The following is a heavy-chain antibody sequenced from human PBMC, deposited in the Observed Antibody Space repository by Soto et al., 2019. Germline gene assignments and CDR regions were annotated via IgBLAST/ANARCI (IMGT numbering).Heavy chain of an antibody. D-gene: IGHD4-17*01. CDR1: GFTFSSYA. J-gene: IGHJ4*01. CDR2: VSGSGAIT. V-gene: IGHV3-23*01. CDR3: ARDYGAGLSDYFDF. Sequence: LRLSCAASGFTFSSYAMAWVRQAPGKGLEWVSGVSGSGAITYYADSVKGRFTISRDYSKNTLYLQMSSLRAEDTAVYYRARDYGAGLSDYFDFWGHGTLVTVS.